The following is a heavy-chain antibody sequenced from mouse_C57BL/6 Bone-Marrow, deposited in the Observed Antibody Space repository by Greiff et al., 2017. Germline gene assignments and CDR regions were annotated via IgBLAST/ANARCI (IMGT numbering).Heavy chain of an antibody. CDR3: ARRITTVVELD. J-gene: IGHJ2*01. CDR2: IYPGSGST. Sequence: QVQLKQPGAELVKPGASVKMSCKASGYTFTSYWITWVKQRPGQGLEWIGDIYPGSGSTNYNEKFKSKATLTVDTSSSTAYMQLSSLTSEDSAVYYCARRITTVVELDGGPGTTLTVSS. D-gene: IGHD1-1*01. V-gene: IGHV1-55*01. CDR1: GYTFTSYW.